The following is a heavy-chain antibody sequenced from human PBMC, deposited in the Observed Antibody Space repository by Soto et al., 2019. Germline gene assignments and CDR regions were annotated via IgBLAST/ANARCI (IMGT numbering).Heavy chain of an antibody. Sequence: EVQLVESEGGLVKDGGSLRLSCAVSGITFSNAWMAWVRQAPGKGLEWVGRIQKKADGGATEYAASVKGRLSISRDDSKNTLYLQMDSLKTEDSAVYYCTIMGLGTFQYWGQGTLLTVSS. J-gene: IGHJ4*02. CDR1: GITFSNAW. CDR3: TIMGLGTFQY. CDR2: IQKKADGGAT. D-gene: IGHD1-26*01. V-gene: IGHV3-15*01.